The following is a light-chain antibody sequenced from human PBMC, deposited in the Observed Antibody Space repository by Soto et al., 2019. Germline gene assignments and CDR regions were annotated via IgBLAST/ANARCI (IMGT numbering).Light chain of an antibody. Sequence: QSALTQPPSASGTPGQRVTISCSGSSSNIGSNTVNWYHQLPGTAPKLLLYSNNQRPSGVPDRFSGSKSGTSASLAISGLQSEDEADYYCAAWDDSLNGPVFGGGTKLTVL. CDR2: SNN. CDR1: SSNIGSNT. CDR3: AAWDDSLNGPV. V-gene: IGLV1-44*01. J-gene: IGLJ2*01.